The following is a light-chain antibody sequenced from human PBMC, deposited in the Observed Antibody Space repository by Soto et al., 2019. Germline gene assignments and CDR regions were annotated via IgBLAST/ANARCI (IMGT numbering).Light chain of an antibody. CDR2: GAS. Sequence: EIVMTQSPATLSVSPGERATLSCRSSQSVSGNLAWYQQKPGQAPRLLIYGASTRATGIPARFSGSGSGTEFTLTISSLQSEDFAVYYCQQYNNWPPWTFGQGTKVEIK. CDR1: QSVSGN. V-gene: IGKV3-15*01. CDR3: QQYNNWPPWT. J-gene: IGKJ1*01.